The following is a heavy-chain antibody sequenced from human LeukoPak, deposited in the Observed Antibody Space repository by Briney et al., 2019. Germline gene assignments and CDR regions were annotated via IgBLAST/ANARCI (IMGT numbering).Heavy chain of an antibody. CDR2: IYYSGST. Sequence: PSETLSLTCTVSGGSISSYYWSWIRQPPGKGLEWIGYIYYSGSTNYNPSFKSRVTISIDMSQNQFSLTLNSVTAADTAVYYCAKGRNWFDPWGQGTLVTVSS. CDR3: AKGRNWFDP. CDR1: GGSISSYY. J-gene: IGHJ5*02. V-gene: IGHV4-59*08.